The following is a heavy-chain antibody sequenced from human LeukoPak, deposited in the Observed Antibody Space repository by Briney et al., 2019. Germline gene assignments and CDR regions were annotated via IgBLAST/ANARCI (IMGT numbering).Heavy chain of an antibody. J-gene: IGHJ4*02. V-gene: IGHV4-59*03. CDR3: ARGYGYYFES. Sequence: SETLSPTCAVSGGSISSYYWNWIRQPPGKGLEWIGYIYSSGSTNYNPSVKSRVAISVDTSRNQFSLKLSSVTTADTAVYYCARGYGYYFESWGQGTLVTVSS. CDR1: GGSISSYY. CDR2: IYSSGST. D-gene: IGHD5-18*01.